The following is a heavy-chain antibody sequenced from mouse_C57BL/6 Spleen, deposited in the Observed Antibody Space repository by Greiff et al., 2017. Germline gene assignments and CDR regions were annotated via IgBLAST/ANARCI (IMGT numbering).Heavy chain of an antibody. D-gene: IGHD1-1*01. V-gene: IGHV5-16*01. Sequence: EVKLMESEGGLVQPGSSMKLSCTASGFTFSDYYMAWVRQVPEKGLEWVANINYDGSSTYYLDSLKSRFIISRDNAKNILYLQMSSLKSEDTATYYCARAYYYGSSYVGYFDVWGTGTTVTVSS. CDR3: ARAYYYGSSYVGYFDV. CDR2: INYDGSST. CDR1: GFTFSDYY. J-gene: IGHJ1*03.